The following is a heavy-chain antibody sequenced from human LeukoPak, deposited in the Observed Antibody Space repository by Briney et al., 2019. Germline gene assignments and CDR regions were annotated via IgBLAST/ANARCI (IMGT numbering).Heavy chain of an antibody. D-gene: IGHD2-2*02. CDR2: ISSSSSYI. Sequence: GGSLRLSCEASGFTFTSYSMNWVRQAPGKGLEWVSSISSSSSYIYYADSVKGRFTISRDNAKNSLYLQMNSLRAEDTAVYYCASFIVVVPAAIGYYYYGMDVWGKGTTVTVSS. J-gene: IGHJ6*04. CDR3: ASFIVVVPAAIGYYYYGMDV. CDR1: GFTFTSYS. V-gene: IGHV3-21*01.